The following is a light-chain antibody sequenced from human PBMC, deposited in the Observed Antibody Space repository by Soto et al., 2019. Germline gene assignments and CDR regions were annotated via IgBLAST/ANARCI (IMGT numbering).Light chain of an antibody. CDR1: QGISTN. J-gene: IGKJ5*01. CDR3: QQYDNWPPIT. CDR2: GAS. V-gene: IGKV3-15*01. Sequence: EIVMTQSPATLSVSPGDGATLSCRASQGISTNLAWYQQKPGQSPRLLIYGASTRAAGIPARFRGSRSGTEFTLTISSLLSEDFAVYYCQQYDNWPPITFGHGTRLEIK.